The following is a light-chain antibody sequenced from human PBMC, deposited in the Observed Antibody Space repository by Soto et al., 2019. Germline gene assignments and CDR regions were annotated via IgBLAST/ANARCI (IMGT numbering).Light chain of an antibody. CDR1: QSVSSY. J-gene: IGKJ1*01. CDR2: DAS. CDR3: QQRSNWHPWT. V-gene: IGKV3-11*01. Sequence: EIVLTQSPATLSLSPGERATLSCRASQSVSSYLAWYQQKPGQAPRLLIYDASNRATGIPARFSGSGSGTAFTLPISSLEPDDFAVSYCQQRSNWHPWTFGQGTKVEIK.